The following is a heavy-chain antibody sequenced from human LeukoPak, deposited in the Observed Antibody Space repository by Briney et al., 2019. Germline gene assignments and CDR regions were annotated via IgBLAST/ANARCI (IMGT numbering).Heavy chain of an antibody. CDR3: ARLAPIVVMGMGVFDY. J-gene: IGHJ4*02. CDR1: GYTFRYYW. Sequence: GESLKISCTGSGYTFRYYWIGWVRQMPGKGLEWMGIIYPGDSDTRYSPSFQGQVTISADKSISTAYLQWSSLKASDTAMYYCARLAPIVVMGMGVFDYWGQGTLVTVSS. V-gene: IGHV5-51*01. CDR2: IYPGDSDT. D-gene: IGHD2-8*01.